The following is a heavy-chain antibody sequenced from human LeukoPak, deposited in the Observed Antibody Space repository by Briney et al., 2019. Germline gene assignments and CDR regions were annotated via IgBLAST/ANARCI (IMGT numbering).Heavy chain of an antibody. J-gene: IGHJ1*01. D-gene: IGHD4-17*01. CDR3: ARYGDYDPIEYFQH. V-gene: IGHV1-3*01. CDR1: GYTFTSYA. CDR2: INAGNGNT. Sequence: GASVKVSCKASGYTFTSYAMHWVRQAPGQRLEWTGWINAGNGNTKYSQKFQGRVTITRDTSASTAYMELSSLRSEDTAVYYCARYGDYDPIEYFQHWGQGTLVTVSS.